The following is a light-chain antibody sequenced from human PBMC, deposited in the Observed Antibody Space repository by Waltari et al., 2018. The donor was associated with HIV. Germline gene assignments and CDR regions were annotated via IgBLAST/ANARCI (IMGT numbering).Light chain of an antibody. CDR3: SSYTSSDTVV. V-gene: IGLV2-14*01. Sequence: QSALTQPASVSGSPGQSITISCTGTSSDVGGYNYVSWYQHHPGQAPKLMIYEVSNLPSGVSNRFSGSKSGNTASLTISGLQAEDESNYYCSSYTSSDTVVFGGGTKLTVL. CDR1: SSDVGGYNY. CDR2: EVS. J-gene: IGLJ2*01.